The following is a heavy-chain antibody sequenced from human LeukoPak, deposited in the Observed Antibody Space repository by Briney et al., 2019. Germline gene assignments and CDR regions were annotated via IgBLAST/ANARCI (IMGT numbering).Heavy chain of an antibody. CDR2: IIPIFGTA. CDR1: GGTFSSYA. J-gene: IGHJ4*02. D-gene: IGHD4-17*01. Sequence: SVTVSCKASGGTFSSYAISWVRQAPGQGLEWMGGIIPIFGTANYAQKFQGRVTITADESTSTAYMELSSLRSEDTAVYYCARATLRDDYGDYRGNYYFDYWGQGTLVTVSS. V-gene: IGHV1-69*13. CDR3: ARATLRDDYGDYRGNYYFDY.